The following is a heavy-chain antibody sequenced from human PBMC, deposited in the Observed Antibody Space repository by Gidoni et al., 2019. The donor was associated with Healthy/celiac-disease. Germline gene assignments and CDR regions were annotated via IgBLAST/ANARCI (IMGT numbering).Heavy chain of an antibody. V-gene: IGHV3-23*01. CDR1: GFTFSSYA. J-gene: IGHJ6*02. D-gene: IGHD3-22*01. CDR3: AKEGGYDSSGYPLNSAYYYYYGMDV. CDR2: ISGSGGST. Sequence: EVQLLESGGGLVQPGGSLRLSCAASGFTFSSYAMSWVRQAPGKGLEWVSAISGSGGSTYYADSVKGRFTISRDNSKNTLYLQMNSLRAEDTAVYYCAKEGGYDSSGYPLNSAYYYYYGMDVWGQGTTVTVSS.